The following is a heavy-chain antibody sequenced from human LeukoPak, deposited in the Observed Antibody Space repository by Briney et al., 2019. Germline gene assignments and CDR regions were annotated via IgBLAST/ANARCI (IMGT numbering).Heavy chain of an antibody. D-gene: IGHD1-26*01. CDR2: IYHSGST. CDR1: GGSISGYY. Sequence: PSETLSLTCTVSGGSISGYYWGWIRQPPGKGLEWIGSIYHSGSTYYNPSLKSRVTISVDTSKNQFSLKLSSVTAADTAVYYCARVRGYLKGPLDYWGQGTLVTVSS. J-gene: IGHJ4*02. CDR3: ARVRGYLKGPLDY. V-gene: IGHV4-38-2*02.